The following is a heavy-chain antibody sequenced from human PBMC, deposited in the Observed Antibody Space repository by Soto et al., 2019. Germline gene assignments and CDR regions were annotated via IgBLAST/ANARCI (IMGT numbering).Heavy chain of an antibody. CDR1: AGSISSYY. Sequence: SETLSLTCTVSAGSISSYYWSWIRQPPGKGLEWIGYIYYSGSTNYNPSLKSRVTISVDTSKSQFSLKLSSVTAADTAVYYCARQRELGYCSGGNCFFFDYWGQGTLVTVSS. CDR3: ARQRELGYCSGGNCFFFDY. D-gene: IGHD2-15*01. CDR2: IYYSGST. J-gene: IGHJ4*02. V-gene: IGHV4-59*08.